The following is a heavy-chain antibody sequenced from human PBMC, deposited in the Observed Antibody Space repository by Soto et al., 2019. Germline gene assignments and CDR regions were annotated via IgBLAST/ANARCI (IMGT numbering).Heavy chain of an antibody. CDR2: ISDDGSNK. J-gene: IGHJ4*02. CDR3: ARVPGYAVAAHFDY. D-gene: IGHD6-19*01. Sequence: QVQLVESGGGVVQPGRSLRLSCAASGFTFSSYAMHWVRQAPGKGLEWVAVISDDGSNKYYADSVKGRFTISRDNSKNTLYLQMNSLRAEDTAVYYCARVPGYAVAAHFDYWGQGTLVTVSS. CDR1: GFTFSSYA. V-gene: IGHV3-30-3*01.